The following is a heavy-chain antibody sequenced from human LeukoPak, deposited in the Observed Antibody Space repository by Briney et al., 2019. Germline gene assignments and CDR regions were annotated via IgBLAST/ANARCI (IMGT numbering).Heavy chain of an antibody. CDR1: GYSISSGYY. CDR2: IYHSGGT. CDR3: ARMSLVVVITVFDY. V-gene: IGHV4-38-2*01. Sequence: SETLSLTCAVSGYSISSGYYWGWIRQPPGKGLEWIGSIYHSGGTYYNPSLKSRVTISVDTSKNQFSLKLSSVTAADTAVYYCARMSLVVVITVFDYWGQGTLVTVSS. J-gene: IGHJ4*02. D-gene: IGHD3-22*01.